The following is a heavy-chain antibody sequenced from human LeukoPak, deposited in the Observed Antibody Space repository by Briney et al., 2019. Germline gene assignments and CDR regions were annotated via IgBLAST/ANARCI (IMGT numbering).Heavy chain of an antibody. V-gene: IGHV3-49*04. CDR3: TRGRYDILTGYYCDY. CDR1: GFTFGDYA. Sequence: GGSLRLSCTASGFTFGDYAMSWVRQAPGKGLEWVGFIRSKAYGGTTEYAASVKGRFTISRDDSKSIAYLQMNILKTEDTAVYYCTRGRYDILTGYYCDYWGQGTLVTVSS. D-gene: IGHD3-9*01. J-gene: IGHJ4*02. CDR2: IRSKAYGGTT.